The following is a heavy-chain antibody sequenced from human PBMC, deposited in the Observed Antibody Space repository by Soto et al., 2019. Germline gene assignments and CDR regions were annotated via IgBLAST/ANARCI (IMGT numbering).Heavy chain of an antibody. CDR2: ISGSGGST. J-gene: IGHJ6*02. V-gene: IGHV3-23*01. Sequence: PGGSLRLSCAASGFTFSSYAMSWVRQAPGKGLEWVSAISGSGGSTYYADSVKGRFTISRDNSKNTLYLQMNSLRAEDTAVYYCAKDLYSEAVVVATPQLMDVWGQGTTVTVSS. CDR1: GFTFSSYA. D-gene: IGHD2-15*01. CDR3: AKDLYSEAVVVATPQLMDV.